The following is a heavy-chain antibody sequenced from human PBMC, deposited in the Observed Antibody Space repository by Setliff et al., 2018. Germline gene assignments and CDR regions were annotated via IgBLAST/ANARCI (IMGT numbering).Heavy chain of an antibody. V-gene: IGHV7-4-1*02. CDR3: ARASRFATIVWKGDYYMDV. J-gene: IGHJ6*03. Sequence: ASVKVSCKTSGYTFTTYAISWMLQAPGQGLEWMGWIHTNTGNPSYAQGFTGRFVFSLDTSVSTADLQISSLKPEDTAMYYCARASRFATIVWKGDYYMDVWGKGTTVTVSS. CDR2: IHTNTGNP. D-gene: IGHD3-16*02. CDR1: GYTFTTYA.